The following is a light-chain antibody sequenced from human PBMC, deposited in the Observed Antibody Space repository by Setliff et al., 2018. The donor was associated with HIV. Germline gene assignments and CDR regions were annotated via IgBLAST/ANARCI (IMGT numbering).Light chain of an antibody. V-gene: IGLV2-14*03. CDR2: DVS. J-gene: IGLJ3*02. CDR3: GTWDSSLSAPV. CDR1: SSDVGTYNY. Sequence: LTQPASVSGSPGQSITISCTGTSSDVGTYNYVSWYQQHPGKAPKLMIYDVSKRPSGVSDRFSGSKSGNTASLTISGLQAEDEADYYCGTWDSSLSAPVFGGGTK.